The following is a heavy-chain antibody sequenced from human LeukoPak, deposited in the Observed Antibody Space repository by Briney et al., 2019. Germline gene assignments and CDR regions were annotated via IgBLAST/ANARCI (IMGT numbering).Heavy chain of an antibody. D-gene: IGHD3-16*01. V-gene: IGHV4-59*08. CDR1: GGSINGYY. J-gene: IGHJ4*02. Sequence: SETLSLTCTVSGGSINGYYWSWIRQPPGKGPEWIRFIHNSGRTNYKPSLVSGVTMSVDTSENQFSLKLISVTAADTAVYYCARHSRQYDTDAYQTVFDYWGQGALVTVSS. CDR3: ARHSRQYDTDAYQTVFDY. CDR2: IHNSGRT.